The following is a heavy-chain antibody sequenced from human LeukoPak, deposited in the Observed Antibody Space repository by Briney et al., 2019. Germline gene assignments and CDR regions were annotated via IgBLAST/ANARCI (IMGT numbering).Heavy chain of an antibody. CDR3: ARDLRIEVAAPQAGENWFDP. Sequence: ASVKVSCKASGYTFTSYGISWVRQAPGQGLEWMGWISAYNGNTNYAQKLQGRVTMTTDTSTSTAYMELRSLRPDDTAVFYCARDLRIEVAAPQAGENWFDPWGQGTLVTVSS. D-gene: IGHD6-19*01. CDR2: ISAYNGNT. CDR1: GYTFTSYG. V-gene: IGHV1-18*01. J-gene: IGHJ5*02.